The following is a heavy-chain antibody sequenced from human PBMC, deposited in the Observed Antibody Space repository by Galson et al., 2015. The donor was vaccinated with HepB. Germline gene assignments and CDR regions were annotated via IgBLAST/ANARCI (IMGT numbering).Heavy chain of an antibody. J-gene: IGHJ4*02. V-gene: IGHV4-30-2*01. CDR2: IYHSGST. Sequence: TLSLTCAVSGGSISSGGYSWSWIRQPPGKGLEWIGYIYHSGSTYYNPSLKSRVTISVDRSKNQFSLKLSSVTAADTAVYYCARDSYCSGGSCYSGGFDYWGQGTLVTVSS. CDR3: ARDSYCSGGSCYSGGFDY. D-gene: IGHD2-15*01. CDR1: GGSISSGGYS.